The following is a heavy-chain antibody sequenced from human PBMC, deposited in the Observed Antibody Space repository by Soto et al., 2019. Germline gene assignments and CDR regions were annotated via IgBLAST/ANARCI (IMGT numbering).Heavy chain of an antibody. CDR2: INSGGSA. CDR3: ARRYGYSFDY. D-gene: IGHD1-1*01. Sequence: SETLSLTCTVSGGSIRSSDYYWGWIRQPPGEGLEWIGNINSGGSAYYYPSLRTRVTISVDTSKNQFSLRLSSVTAADTALYYCARRYGYSFDYWGQGTLVIVSS. V-gene: IGHV4-39*01. CDR1: GGSIRSSDYY. J-gene: IGHJ4*02.